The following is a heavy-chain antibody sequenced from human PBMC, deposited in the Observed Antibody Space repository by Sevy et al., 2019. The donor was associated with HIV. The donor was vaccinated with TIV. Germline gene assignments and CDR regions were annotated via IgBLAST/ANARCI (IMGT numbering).Heavy chain of an antibody. Sequence: GGSLRLSCAASGFTFGSYWMTWVRQAPGKGLEWVANIKEDGSGRFYVDSVRGRFTVSRDNAKKSLYLQMNNLRGEDTALYYCARRYSSSSGRDLDNWGQGALVTVSS. CDR2: IKEDGSGR. D-gene: IGHD6-6*01. V-gene: IGHV3-7*01. CDR1: GFTFGSYW. J-gene: IGHJ4*02. CDR3: ARRYSSSSGRDLDN.